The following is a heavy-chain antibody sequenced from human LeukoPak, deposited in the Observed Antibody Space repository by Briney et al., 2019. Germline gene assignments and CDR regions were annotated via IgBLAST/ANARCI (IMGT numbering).Heavy chain of an antibody. Sequence: GGSLRLSCAASGFTFSSYEMNWVRQAPGKGLEWVSYISSSGSTMSYADSVKGRFSIPRYNAKNSLYLQLSSLRAEDTAVYYCAREVSSGWSNDDAFDIWGQGTMVTVSS. CDR1: GFTFSSYE. CDR3: AREVSSGWSNDDAFDI. D-gene: IGHD6-19*01. J-gene: IGHJ3*02. CDR2: ISSSGSTM. V-gene: IGHV3-48*03.